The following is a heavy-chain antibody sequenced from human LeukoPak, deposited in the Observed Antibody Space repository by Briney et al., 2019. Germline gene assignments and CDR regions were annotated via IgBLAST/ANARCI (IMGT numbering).Heavy chain of an antibody. J-gene: IGHJ3*02. CDR1: GFTFSRYT. CDR3: ARDQFSSDAFDI. Sequence: GGSLRLSCAASGFTFSRYTMNWVRQAPGKGLEWVSFISRSGSTTYYADSVKGRFTISRDNAKNSLYLQMNSLRAEDTAVYYCARDQFSSDAFDIWGQGTMVTVSS. D-gene: IGHD6-6*01. CDR2: ISRSGSTT. V-gene: IGHV3-48*01.